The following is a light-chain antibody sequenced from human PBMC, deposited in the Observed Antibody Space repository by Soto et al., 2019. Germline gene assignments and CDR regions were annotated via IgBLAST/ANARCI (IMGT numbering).Light chain of an antibody. CDR1: QSVSTN. V-gene: IGKV3D-15*01. CDR2: GAS. CDR3: QQYKSWPPLT. Sequence: EIVMTQSPDTLSVSPGERATLSCRASQSVSTNLAWYQQRPGQAPSLLIYGASTRATGIPARFSGSGSETEFTLTISSLQSEDVAVYYCQQYKSWPPLTFGGGTKVEIK. J-gene: IGKJ4*01.